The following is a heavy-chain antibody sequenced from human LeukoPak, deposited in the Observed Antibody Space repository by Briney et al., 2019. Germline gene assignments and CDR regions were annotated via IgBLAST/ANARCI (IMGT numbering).Heavy chain of an antibody. CDR3: IRDCFGRSCFSAS. J-gene: IGHJ5*02. CDR2: ISHGGRT. D-gene: IGHD2-15*01. V-gene: IGHV4-39*07. Sequence: PSETLSLTCTVSGGSISSSSYYWGWIRQPPGKGLEWIGSISHGGRTFYTPSLQSRITISLDTTKNQFSLNLTSVTAADTAVYYCIRDCFGRSCFSASWGQGTLVAVSS. CDR1: GGSISSSSYY.